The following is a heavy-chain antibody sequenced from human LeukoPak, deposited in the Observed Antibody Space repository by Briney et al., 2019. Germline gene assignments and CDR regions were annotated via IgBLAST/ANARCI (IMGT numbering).Heavy chain of an antibody. CDR2: INPNSGGT. Sequence: ASVTVSCKASGYTFTGYFMHWVRQAPGQGLEWMGWINPNSGGTNYAQKFQGRVTMTRDTSISTAYMELSRLRSDDTAVYYCARDRQQQRSFDYWGQGTLVTVSS. CDR1: GYTFTGYF. D-gene: IGHD6-13*01. J-gene: IGHJ4*02. V-gene: IGHV1-2*02. CDR3: ARDRQQQRSFDY.